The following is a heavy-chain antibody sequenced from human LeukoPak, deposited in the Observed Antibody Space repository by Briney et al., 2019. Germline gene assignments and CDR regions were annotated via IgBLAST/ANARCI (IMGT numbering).Heavy chain of an antibody. CDR3: ARAPSGYYPYFDY. D-gene: IGHD3-22*01. CDR2: ISTTGDRT. J-gene: IGHJ4*02. CDR1: GFTFNSYA. Sequence: GGSLRLSCAASGFTFNSYAMIWVRQAPGKGLESISSISTTGDRTYYADSVKGRFAITRDNSKNTLYLQTDSLRAEDTAVYYCARAPSGYYPYFDYWGQGTLVTVSS. V-gene: IGHV3-23*01.